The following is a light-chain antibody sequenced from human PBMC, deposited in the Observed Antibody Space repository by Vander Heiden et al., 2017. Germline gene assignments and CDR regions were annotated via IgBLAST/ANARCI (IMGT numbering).Light chain of an antibody. V-gene: IGKV3-20*01. CDR3: QHDDTSLWT. CDR1: QSVSSYY. Sequence: EIVLTQSPGTLSLSPGERATLSCRASQSVSSYYLGWYQQKPGQAPRLLIYGASSRTTGVPDRFSGSGSGTDFTLTISRLEPEDFAIYYCQHDDTSLWTFGQGTRVET. J-gene: IGKJ1*01. CDR2: GAS.